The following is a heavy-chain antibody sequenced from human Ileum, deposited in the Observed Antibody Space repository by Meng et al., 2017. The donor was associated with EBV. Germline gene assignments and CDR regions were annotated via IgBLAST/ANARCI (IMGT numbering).Heavy chain of an antibody. Sequence: VPLQESGPGLVKPSATLSLTCAVSDDSISSSNWWSWVRQPPGKGLEWIGQIYYSGITDYNPSLKSRVTISVDKSRNQVSLKLNSVTAADTAVYFCARHSAYSQGYWGQGTLVTVSS. D-gene: IGHD4-11*01. J-gene: IGHJ4*02. CDR3: ARHSAYSQGY. CDR2: IYYSGIT. CDR1: DDSISSSNW. V-gene: IGHV4-4*02.